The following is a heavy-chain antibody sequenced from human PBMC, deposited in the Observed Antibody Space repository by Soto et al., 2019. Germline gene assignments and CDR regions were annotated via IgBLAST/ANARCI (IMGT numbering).Heavy chain of an antibody. CDR2: TYYRSKWYN. CDR3: ARSPDYVNAFDI. Sequence: SQPLSLICAISGDSVSSNSAAWNWIRQSPSRGLEWLGRTYYRSKWYNDYAVSVKSRITINPDTSKNQFSLQLNSVTPEDTAVYFCARSPDYVNAFDIWGQGTMVTVS. V-gene: IGHV6-1*01. D-gene: IGHD3-10*02. CDR1: GDSVSSNSAA. J-gene: IGHJ3*02.